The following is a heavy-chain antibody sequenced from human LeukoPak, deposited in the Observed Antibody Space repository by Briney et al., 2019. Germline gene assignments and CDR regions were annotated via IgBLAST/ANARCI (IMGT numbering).Heavy chain of an antibody. V-gene: IGHV5-51*01. CDR3: ARHVGLRFLLGELSH. Sequence: GESLKISCKGSGYSFTSYWIGWVRQMPGKGLEWMGIIYPGDSDTRYSPSFQGQVTISADKSISTAYLQWSSLKASDTAMYYCARHVGLRFLLGELSHWGRGTLVTVSS. CDR2: IYPGDSDT. D-gene: IGHD3-16*02. CDR1: GYSFTSYW. J-gene: IGHJ4*02.